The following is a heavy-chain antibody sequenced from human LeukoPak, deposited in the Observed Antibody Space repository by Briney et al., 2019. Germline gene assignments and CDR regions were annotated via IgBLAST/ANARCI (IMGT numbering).Heavy chain of an antibody. CDR2: ISGSGGST. J-gene: IGHJ4*02. V-gene: IGHV3-23*01. CDR3: VRVGSVAGSDYLDY. Sequence: GGSLRLSCAASGFTFSSYAMSWVRQAPGKGLEWVSAISGSGGSTYYADSVKGRFTISRDNSKNTLYLQMNSLKTEDTAVYYCVRVGSVAGSDYLDYWGQGTLVTVSS. D-gene: IGHD6-19*01. CDR1: GFTFSSYA.